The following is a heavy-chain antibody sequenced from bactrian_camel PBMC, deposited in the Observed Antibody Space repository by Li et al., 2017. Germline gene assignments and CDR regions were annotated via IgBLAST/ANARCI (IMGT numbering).Heavy chain of an antibody. Sequence: HVQLVESGGGSVQAGGSLRLSCVASTNSRCMGWFRQAPGKERVGVAGINTRSDSTYYADSAKGRFTISKDGARNTLYLQMDSLKSEDSAMYYCAAAHRPPWGGTWSSLSAYEYVYWGQGTQVTVS. V-gene: IGHV3S54*01. CDR3: AAAHRPPWGGTWSSLSAYEYVY. CDR2: INTRSDST. D-gene: IGHD6*01. CDR1: TNSRC. J-gene: IGHJ4*01.